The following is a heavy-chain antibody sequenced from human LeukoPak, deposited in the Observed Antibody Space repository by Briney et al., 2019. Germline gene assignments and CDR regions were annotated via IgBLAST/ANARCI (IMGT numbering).Heavy chain of an antibody. Sequence: GESLKISCKGSGYSFTSYWISWVRQMPGKGLEWTGRIDPSDSYTNYSPSFQGHVTISADKSISTAYLQWSSLKASDTAMYYCARHLSPRDYDSSGIDGYWGQGTLVTVSS. D-gene: IGHD3-22*01. CDR2: IDPSDSYT. J-gene: IGHJ4*02. CDR3: ARHLSPRDYDSSGIDGY. CDR1: GYSFTSYW. V-gene: IGHV5-10-1*01.